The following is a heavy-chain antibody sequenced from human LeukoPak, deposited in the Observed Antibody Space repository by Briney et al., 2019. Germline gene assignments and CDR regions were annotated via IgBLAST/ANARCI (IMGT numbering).Heavy chain of an antibody. V-gene: IGHV3-33*01. CDR1: GFTFSSYG. Sequence: GGSLRLSCAASGFTFSSYGMHWVRQAPGKGLEWVAVTWYDGSNKYYADSVKGRFTISRDNSKNTLYLQMNSLRAEDTAVYYCARGAGYWNTPREWFDPWGQGTLVTVSS. D-gene: IGHD1-1*01. CDR3: ARGAGYWNTPREWFDP. J-gene: IGHJ5*02. CDR2: TWYDGSNK.